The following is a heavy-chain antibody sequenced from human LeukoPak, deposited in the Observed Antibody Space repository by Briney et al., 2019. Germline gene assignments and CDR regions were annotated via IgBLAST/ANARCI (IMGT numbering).Heavy chain of an antibody. J-gene: IGHJ4*02. D-gene: IGHD6-13*01. Sequence: SETLSLTCTVSGGSISSYYWSWIRQPPGKGLEWIGYIYYSGSTNYNPSLKSRVTISVDTSKNQFSLKLSSVTAADTAVYYCARGVRQQLAPYYFDYWGQGTLVTVSS. CDR3: ARGVRQQLAPYYFDY. CDR2: IYYSGST. V-gene: IGHV4-59*01. CDR1: GGSISSYY.